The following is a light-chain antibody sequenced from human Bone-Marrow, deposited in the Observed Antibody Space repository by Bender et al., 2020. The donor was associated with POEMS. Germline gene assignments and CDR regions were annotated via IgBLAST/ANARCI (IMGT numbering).Light chain of an antibody. CDR2: DVS. Sequence: QSALTQPASVSGSPGQSITISCTGTSSDIGGYDYVYWYQHHPGKAPKLIIYDVSNRPSGVSNRFSGSKSGNTASLTISGLQAEDEADYYCSSYTSSSTHVVFGGGTKLTVL. J-gene: IGLJ2*01. CDR1: SSDIGGYDY. CDR3: SSYTSSSTHVV. V-gene: IGLV2-14*03.